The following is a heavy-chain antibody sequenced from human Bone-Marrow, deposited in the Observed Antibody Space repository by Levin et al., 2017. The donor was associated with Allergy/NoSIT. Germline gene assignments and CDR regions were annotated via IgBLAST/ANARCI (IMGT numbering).Heavy chain of an antibody. CDR1: GYTFTAHY. D-gene: IGHD3-3*02. CDR2: VSPYNGDT. Sequence: KLGESLKISCKASGYTFTAHYIHWVRQAPGQGLEWVGWVSPYNGDTGYAQKFQGRVTMTRDTSITTAYMELTRLTSDDTAVYYCLRAGRRINIARDRRILPTANGVHWGQGTLITVSS. V-gene: IGHV1-2*02. CDR3: LRAGRRINIARDRRILPTANGVH. J-gene: IGHJ4*02.